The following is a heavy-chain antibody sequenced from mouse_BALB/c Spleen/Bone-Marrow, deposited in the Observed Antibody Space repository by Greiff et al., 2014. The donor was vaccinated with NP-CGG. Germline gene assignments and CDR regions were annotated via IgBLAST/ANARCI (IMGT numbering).Heavy chain of an antibody. CDR3: ARYGSGPYYAMDY. V-gene: IGHV1S29*02. Sequence: VQLKQSGPELVKPGASVKISCKASGYTFTDYNMHWVKQSHGKSLEWIGYIYPYNGGTGYNQKFKSKATLTVDNSSSTAYMELRSLTSEDSAVYYCARYGSGPYYAMDYWGQGTSVTVSS. CDR1: GYTFTDYN. J-gene: IGHJ4*01. D-gene: IGHD1-1*01. CDR2: IYPYNGGT.